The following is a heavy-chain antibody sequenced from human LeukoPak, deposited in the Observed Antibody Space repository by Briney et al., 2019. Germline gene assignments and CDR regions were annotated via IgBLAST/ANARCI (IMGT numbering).Heavy chain of an antibody. CDR2: ICDDGSNT. V-gene: IGHV3-74*01. CDR1: EFTFSTNW. Sequence: GGSLRLSCTASEFTFSTNWMHWVRQAPGKGLMWVSRICDDGSNTNYADSVKGRFTISRDNAKHTLYLHMSSLRAEDSAVYYCARDGGVLLWFGESSFGNDMDVWGKGTTVTVSS. CDR3: ARDGGVLLWFGESSFGNDMDV. D-gene: IGHD3-10*01. J-gene: IGHJ6*03.